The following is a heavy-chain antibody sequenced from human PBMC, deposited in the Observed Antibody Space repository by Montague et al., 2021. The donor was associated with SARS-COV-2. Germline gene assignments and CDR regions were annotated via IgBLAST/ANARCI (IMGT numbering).Heavy chain of an antibody. CDR3: ARHRMGGVVVAAPNWFDP. J-gene: IGHJ5*02. Sequence: SETLSLTCTVSGGSVSSSGYYWGWIRQPPGKGLEWIGSIYFSGSSYYNPSLKSRVSISVDTSKNQFSLRLSSVTSADTAVYYCARHRMGGVVVAAPNWFDPWGQGTLVTVSS. CDR2: IYFSGSS. V-gene: IGHV4-39*01. CDR1: GGSVSSSGYY. D-gene: IGHD2-15*01.